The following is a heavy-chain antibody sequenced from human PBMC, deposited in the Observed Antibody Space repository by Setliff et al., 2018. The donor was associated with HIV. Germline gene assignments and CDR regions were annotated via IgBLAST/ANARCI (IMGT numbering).Heavy chain of an antibody. V-gene: IGHV4-59*12. J-gene: IGHJ4*02. CDR3: ARPYSSSWYVTFDY. Sequence: PSETLSLTCTVSGGSISTYYWIWVRQPPGKRLEWIGYIHHSGSTNYNPSLKSRVTMSVDTSKNQFSLKLNSVTPEDTAVYYCARPYSSSWYVTFDYWGQGTLVTVSS. D-gene: IGHD6-13*01. CDR2: IHHSGST. CDR1: GGSISTYY.